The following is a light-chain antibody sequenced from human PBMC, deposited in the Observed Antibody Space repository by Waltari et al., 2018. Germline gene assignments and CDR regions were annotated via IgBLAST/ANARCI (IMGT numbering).Light chain of an antibody. J-gene: IGKJ1*01. V-gene: IGKV3-15*01. CDR1: QSVTTN. CDR3: QQYDAWPPWT. Sequence: EIVMTQSPTTLSVSPGERVTLSCRASQSVTTNLAWYQQKPGQAPRLLIDGASTRATGSPARCTGSGSETEFTLTISSLQSEDSAVYFCQQYDAWPPWTFGQGTKVEIK. CDR2: GAS.